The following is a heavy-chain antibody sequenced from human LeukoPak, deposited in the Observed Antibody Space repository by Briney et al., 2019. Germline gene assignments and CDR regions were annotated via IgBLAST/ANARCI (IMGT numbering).Heavy chain of an antibody. V-gene: IGHV3-7*01. D-gene: IGHD6-19*01. CDR3: ARARSSGWFYYMDV. Sequence: GGSLRLSCAASGFKFSSFWMSWVRQAPGKGLEWVANIKRDGSEKNYVDSVKGRFTISRDNVKDSLYLEVNGLRAEDTAVYYCARARSSGWFYYMDVWGKGTTVTVSS. J-gene: IGHJ6*03. CDR2: IKRDGSEK. CDR1: GFKFSSFW.